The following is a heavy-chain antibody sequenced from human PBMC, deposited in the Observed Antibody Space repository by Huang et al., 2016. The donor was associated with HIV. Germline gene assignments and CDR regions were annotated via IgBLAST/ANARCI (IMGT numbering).Heavy chain of an antibody. CDR2: SKQDEREK. Sequence: VESGGRLVQPGGSIRLSCVGSTFTLGAYWMSWVRQSPGKGLEWVANSKQDEREKYYVESVKGRFNISRDNAKKVLFLEMNNVRVEDTATYYCATKTAAMDIWGQGTTVTVS. CDR3: ATKTAAMDI. J-gene: IGHJ6*02. V-gene: IGHV3-7*01. CDR1: TFTLGAYW. D-gene: IGHD1-7*01.